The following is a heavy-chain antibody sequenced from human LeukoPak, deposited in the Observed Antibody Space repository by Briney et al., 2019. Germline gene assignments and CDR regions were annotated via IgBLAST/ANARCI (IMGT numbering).Heavy chain of an antibody. CDR1: GYTFTGYY. CDR3: ARDRGIVVVVAVTDV. CDR2: INPNSGGT. J-gene: IGHJ6*02. Sequence: ASVKVSCKASGYTFTGYYMHWVRQAPGQGLEWMGWINPNSGGTNYAQKFQGRVSMTRDTSISTAYMELSRLRSDDTAVYYCARDRGIVVVVAVTDVWGQGTTVTVSS. V-gene: IGHV1-2*02. D-gene: IGHD2-15*01.